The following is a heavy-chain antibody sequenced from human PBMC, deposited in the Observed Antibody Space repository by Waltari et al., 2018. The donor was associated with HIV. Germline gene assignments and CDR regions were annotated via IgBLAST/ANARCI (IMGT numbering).Heavy chain of an antibody. CDR1: GLTFSTDP. CDR3: ARQQLGSGALDL. J-gene: IGHJ4*02. CDR2: IRSGTSYK. V-gene: IGHV3-21*02. D-gene: IGHD3-10*02. Sequence: EVQLVESGGGLVKPGGSLRLSCTASGLTFSTDPMNWVRQAPGKGLGGVSSIRSGTSYKYYADSGTGRFTGSRDNAKNSLFLQMNSLRADDTAVYYCARQQLGSGALDLWGQGTLVTVSS.